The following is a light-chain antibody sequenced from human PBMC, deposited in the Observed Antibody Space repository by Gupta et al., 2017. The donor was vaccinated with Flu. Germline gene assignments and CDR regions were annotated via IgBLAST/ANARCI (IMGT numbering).Light chain of an antibody. J-gene: IGKJ2*01. V-gene: IGKV1-39*01. CDR2: GTS. CDR3: QQSDSTHRT. CDR1: QSIGGY. Sequence: PSSLSASAGDRVTITCRASQSIGGYLNWYQQKPGKAPKVLIFGTSSLQSGVPSRFSGSGSGTNFTLTISSLQPEDFATYYCQQSDSTHRTFGQGTKVEIK.